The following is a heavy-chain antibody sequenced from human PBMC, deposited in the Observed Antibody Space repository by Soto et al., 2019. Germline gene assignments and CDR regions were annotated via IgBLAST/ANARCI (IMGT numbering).Heavy chain of an antibody. CDR1: GGSISTGGYY. D-gene: IGHD6-13*01. Sequence: QLQLQESGPGLVKPSQTLSLTCAVSGGSISTGGYYWSWIRQHPGKGLEWIGSIYVSGSTYYNPSLKSRVTISVATPKNQFSLKLSSVTAADTAVYYCARDSHSQQPNHRWGGGYMDVWGKGTTVTVSS. CDR2: IYVSGST. J-gene: IGHJ6*03. CDR3: ARDSHSQQPNHRWGGGYMDV. V-gene: IGHV4-31*11.